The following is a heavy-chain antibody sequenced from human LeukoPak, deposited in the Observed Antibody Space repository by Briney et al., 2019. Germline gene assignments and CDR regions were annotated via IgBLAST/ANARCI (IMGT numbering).Heavy chain of an antibody. CDR2: LYSRGSP. CDR1: GASISTYY. J-gene: IGHJ3*02. D-gene: IGHD1-1*01. Sequence: PSETLSLTCTVSGASISTYYWSWIRQSPGKGLEWIGYLYSRGSPNYNPSLKRRVTISVDTSKNHFSLTLSSVTAAGTAVYYCARLQPNSGEWAFDIRGQGTMVTVSS. CDR3: ARLQPNSGEWAFDI. V-gene: IGHV4-59*01.